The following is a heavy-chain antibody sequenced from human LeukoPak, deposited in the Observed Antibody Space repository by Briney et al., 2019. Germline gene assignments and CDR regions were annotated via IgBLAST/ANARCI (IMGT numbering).Heavy chain of an antibody. CDR2: IYYSRST. J-gene: IGHJ4*02. CDR1: GGSISSSSYY. V-gene: IGHV4-39*02. Sequence: SETLSLTCTVSGGSISSSSYYWGWIRQPPGKGLEWIGSIYYSRSTYYNPSLKSRVTISVDTSKNQFSLKLSSVTAADTAVYYCARDSYYYGSGSYSLDYWGQGTLVTVSS. D-gene: IGHD3-10*01. CDR3: ARDSYYYGSGSYSLDY.